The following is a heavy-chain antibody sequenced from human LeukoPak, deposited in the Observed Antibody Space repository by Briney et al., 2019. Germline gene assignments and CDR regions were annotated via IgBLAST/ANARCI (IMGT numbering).Heavy chain of an antibody. CDR1: GFTFTSSA. CDR3: GAAYYSSSAVWGDYYYYYMDV. V-gene: IGHV1-58*01. D-gene: IGHD6-6*01. J-gene: IGHJ6*03. Sequence: ASVKVSCKASGFTFTSSAVQWVRQARGQRLEWIGWIVVGSGNTNYAQKFQERVTITRDMSTSTAYMELSSLRSEDTAVYYCGAAYYSSSAVWGDYYYYYMDVWGKGTTVTVSS. CDR2: IVVGSGNT.